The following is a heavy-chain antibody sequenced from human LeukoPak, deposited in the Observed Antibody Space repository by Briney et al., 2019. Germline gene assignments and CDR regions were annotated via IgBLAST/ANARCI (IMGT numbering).Heavy chain of an antibody. CDR3: ATWELLRVAFDI. D-gene: IGHD1-26*01. CDR2: FDSEDGET. CDR1: GYTLTELS. Sequence: ASVKVSCKVSGYTLTELSMHWVRQAPGKGLEWMGGFDSEDGETIYAQKFQGRVTMTEDTSTDTAYMELSSLRSEDTAVYYCATWELLRVAFDIWGQGTMVTVSS. V-gene: IGHV1-24*01. J-gene: IGHJ3*02.